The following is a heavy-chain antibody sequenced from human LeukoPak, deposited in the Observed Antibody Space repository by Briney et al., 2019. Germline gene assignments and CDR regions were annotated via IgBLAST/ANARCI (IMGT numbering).Heavy chain of an antibody. J-gene: IGHJ5*02. CDR1: GYTFTSYG. Sequence: ASVKVSCKASGYTFTSYGISWVRQPPGQGLEWMGWISAYNGNTNYAQKLQGRVTMTTDTSTSTAYMELRSLRSDDTAAYYCARGRSSWYGPDNWFDPWGQGTLVTVSS. V-gene: IGHV1-18*01. CDR3: ARGRSSWYGPDNWFDP. CDR2: ISAYNGNT. D-gene: IGHD6-13*01.